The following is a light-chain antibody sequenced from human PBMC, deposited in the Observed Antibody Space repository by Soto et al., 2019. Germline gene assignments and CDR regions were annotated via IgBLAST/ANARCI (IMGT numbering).Light chain of an antibody. V-gene: IGKV3D-20*02. CDR2: DAS. J-gene: IGKJ5*01. Sequence: EIVLTQSPGTLSLSPGERATLSCRASQSVSSSRLAWYRQKPGQAPRLLIYDASNRATGIPARFSGSGSGTDFTLTISSLEPEDFAVYYCQQRSIWPLTFGQGTRLEIK. CDR1: QSVSSSR. CDR3: QQRSIWPLT.